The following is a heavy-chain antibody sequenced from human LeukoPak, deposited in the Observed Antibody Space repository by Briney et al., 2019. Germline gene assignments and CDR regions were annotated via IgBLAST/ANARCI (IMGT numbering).Heavy chain of an antibody. V-gene: IGHV4-4*02. CDR3: ARGFDFWSGYIIDY. Sequence: SETLSLTCAVSGGSISSSNWWSWVRQPPGKGLEWIGEINHSGSTNYNPSLKSRVTISVDKSKNQFSLKLSSVTAADTAVYYCARGFDFWSGYIIDYWGQGTLVTVSS. J-gene: IGHJ4*02. D-gene: IGHD3-3*01. CDR2: INHSGST. CDR1: GGSISSSNW.